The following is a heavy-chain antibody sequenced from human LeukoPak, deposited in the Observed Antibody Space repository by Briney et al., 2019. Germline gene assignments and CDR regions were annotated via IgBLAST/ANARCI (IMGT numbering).Heavy chain of an antibody. D-gene: IGHD5-24*01. CDR1: GYTFTSYD. CDR3: ARVSSLEMATTGTFDY. V-gene: IGHV1-8*01. Sequence: ASVKVSCKASGYTFTSYDINWVRQATGQGLEWMGWMNPNSGNTGYAQKFQGRVTMTRNTSISTAYMELSSLRSEDTAVYYCARVSSLEMATTGTFDYWGQGTLVTVSS. J-gene: IGHJ4*02. CDR2: MNPNSGNT.